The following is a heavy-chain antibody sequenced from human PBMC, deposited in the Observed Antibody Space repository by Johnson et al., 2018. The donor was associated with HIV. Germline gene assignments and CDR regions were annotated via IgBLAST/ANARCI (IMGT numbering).Heavy chain of an antibody. Sequence: VQLVESGGGLIQPGGSLRLSCAASGFTFSSYAMSWVRQAPGKGLEWVSRINSAGSSTGYADSVKGRFTISRDNSKNTLYLQMNSLRAEDTALYYCARRGGSGWSAFDIWGQGTMVTVSS. CDR1: GFTFSSYA. J-gene: IGHJ3*02. CDR3: ARRGGSGWSAFDI. D-gene: IGHD6-19*01. V-gene: IGHV3-23*04. CDR2: INSAGSST.